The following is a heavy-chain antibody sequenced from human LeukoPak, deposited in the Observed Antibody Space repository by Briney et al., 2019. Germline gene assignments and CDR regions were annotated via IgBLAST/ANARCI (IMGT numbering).Heavy chain of an antibody. Sequence: GGSLRLSCASSGFTFSNYWMSWVRQAPGKGLEWVAHINQDGSEEHYMDSVKARFIISRDNAKNSLSLQMDSLRAEDTAVYYCVRDGGVSGYDLLDYWGQGTLVTVSS. D-gene: IGHD5-12*01. CDR3: VRDGGVSGYDLLDY. V-gene: IGHV3-7*01. J-gene: IGHJ4*02. CDR1: GFTFSNYW. CDR2: INQDGSEE.